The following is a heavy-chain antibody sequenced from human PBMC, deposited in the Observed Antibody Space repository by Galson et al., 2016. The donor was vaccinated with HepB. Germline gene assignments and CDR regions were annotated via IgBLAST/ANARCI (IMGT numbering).Heavy chain of an antibody. V-gene: IGHV3-15*01. CDR1: GFTFSPAW. J-gene: IGHJ4*02. CDR2: IKSKGSGGAR. D-gene: IGHD1-1*01. CDR3: TWDDTSISDY. Sequence: SLRLSCAGSGFTFSPAWMSWVRQAPGKGLEWVGRIKSKGSGGARDYAAPVEGRFTISRDDSKNTVYLQMNSLKTEDTAVYYCTWDDTSISDYWGQETLVTVSS.